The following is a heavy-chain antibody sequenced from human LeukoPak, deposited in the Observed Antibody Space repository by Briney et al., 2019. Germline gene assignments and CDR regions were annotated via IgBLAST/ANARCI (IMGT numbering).Heavy chain of an antibody. D-gene: IGHD6-6*01. J-gene: IGHJ3*02. V-gene: IGHV1-2*02. CDR2: INPNSGGT. Sequence: GASVKVSCKASGYTFTGYYMHWVRQAPGQGLEWMGWINPNSGGTNYAQKFQGRVTMTRDTSISTAYMELSSLRSEDTAVYYCAREGSSATETGPVAFDIWGQGTMVTVSS. CDR1: GYTFTGYY. CDR3: AREGSSATETGPVAFDI.